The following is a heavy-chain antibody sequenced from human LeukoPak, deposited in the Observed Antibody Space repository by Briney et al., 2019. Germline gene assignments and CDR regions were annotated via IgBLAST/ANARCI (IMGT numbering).Heavy chain of an antibody. J-gene: IGHJ4*02. CDR2: IESNGNTK. Sequence: GGSLRLSCAASGFTFSSHWMHWVRQAPGKGLVWVSRIESNGNTKMHADSVRGRFTISRDNAKNTLYLQMNSLRAEDTAVYYCAREHRGAGATVDYWGQGILVTVSS. CDR3: AREHRGAGATVDY. V-gene: IGHV3-74*03. CDR1: GFTFSSHW. D-gene: IGHD1-26*01.